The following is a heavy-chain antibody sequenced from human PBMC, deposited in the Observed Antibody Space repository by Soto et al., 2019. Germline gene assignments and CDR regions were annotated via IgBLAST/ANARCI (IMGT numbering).Heavy chain of an antibody. CDR1: GFTVTTNY. Sequence: EVQLVETGGGLIQPGGSLRLSCLASGFTVTTNYMIWVRQPPGKGLEWVSTTFSGGSTNYPDSVRGRFSISRDNSKNTVYLQMNNLRVEDTAVYYCAKKSPSSIQGWAFAMDVWGQGTTVSVSS. J-gene: IGHJ6*02. V-gene: IGHV3-53*02. CDR3: AKKSPSSIQGWAFAMDV. D-gene: IGHD1-26*01. CDR2: TFSGGST.